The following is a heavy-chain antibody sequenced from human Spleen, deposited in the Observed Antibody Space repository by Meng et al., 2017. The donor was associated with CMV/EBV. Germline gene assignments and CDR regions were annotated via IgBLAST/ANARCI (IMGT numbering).Heavy chain of an antibody. CDR3: ARGWPSMGAALSY. V-gene: IGHV3-30*04. J-gene: IGHJ4*02. CDR1: GFTFSSYA. D-gene: IGHD2-15*01. Sequence: AASGFTFSSYAMHWVRQAPGKGLEWVAVISYDGSNKYYADSVKGRFTISRDNSKNTLYLQMNSLRAEDTAVYYCARGWPSMGAALSYWGQGTLVTVSS. CDR2: ISYDGSNK.